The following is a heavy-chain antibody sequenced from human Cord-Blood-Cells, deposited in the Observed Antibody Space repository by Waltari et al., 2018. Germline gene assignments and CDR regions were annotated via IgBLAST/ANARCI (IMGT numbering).Heavy chain of an antibody. Sequence: QVQLVQSGAEVKKPGSSVKVSCKASGGTFSSYAISWVRQAPGQGLEWMGGIIPIFGTANYAQKFQGRVTITADKSTSTAYMELSSLRSEDTAVYYCALRPWVIAPKYWYFDLWGRGTLVTVSS. V-gene: IGHV1-69*06. CDR2: IIPIFGTA. J-gene: IGHJ2*01. CDR3: ALRPWVIAPKYWYFDL. D-gene: IGHD2-21*01. CDR1: GGTFSSYA.